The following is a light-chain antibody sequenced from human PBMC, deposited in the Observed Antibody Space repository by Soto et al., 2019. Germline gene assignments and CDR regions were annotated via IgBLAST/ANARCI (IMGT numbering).Light chain of an antibody. CDR3: SSDTSRSTLYV. J-gene: IGLJ1*01. V-gene: IGLV2-14*01. Sequence: QSALTQPASVSGAPGQSITISCTGTSSDVGGYNYVSWYQQHPGKAPKLMIYDVSNRPSGVANRFSGSKSGNTASLTISGHHADDEADYYCSSDTSRSTLYVFGTGTKLTVL. CDR1: SSDVGGYNY. CDR2: DVS.